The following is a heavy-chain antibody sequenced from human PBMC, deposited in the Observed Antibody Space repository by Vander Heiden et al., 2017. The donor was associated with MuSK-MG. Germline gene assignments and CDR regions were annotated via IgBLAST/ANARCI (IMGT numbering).Heavy chain of an antibody. D-gene: IGHD3-16*01. V-gene: IGHV4-39*01. CDR3: ARLGVRSFDY. J-gene: IGHJ4*02. Sequence: QLQLQESGPGLVKPSETLSLTCSVPGGSISSSNYYWGWIRQPPGKGLEWIGSIHYSGNTYYNPSLKSRVTISIDTSKNQFSLKLSSVTAADTAVYYCARLGVRSFDYWGQGTLVTVSS. CDR2: IHYSGNT. CDR1: GGSISSSNYY.